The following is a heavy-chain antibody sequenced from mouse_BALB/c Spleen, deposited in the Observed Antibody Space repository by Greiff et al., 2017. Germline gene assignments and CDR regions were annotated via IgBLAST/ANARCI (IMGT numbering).Heavy chain of an antibody. Sequence: DVQLQESGPGLVKPSQSLSLTCTVTGYSITSDYAWNWIRQFPGNKLEWMGYISYSGSTSYNPSLKSRISITRDTSKNQFFLQLNSVTTEDTATYYCARGGYFSWFAYWGQGTLVTVSA. D-gene: IGHD2-3*01. CDR1: GYSITSDYA. J-gene: IGHJ3*01. CDR2: ISYSGST. V-gene: IGHV3-2*02. CDR3: ARGGYFSWFAY.